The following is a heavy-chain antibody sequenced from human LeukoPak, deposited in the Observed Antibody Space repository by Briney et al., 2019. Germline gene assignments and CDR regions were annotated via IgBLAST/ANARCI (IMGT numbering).Heavy chain of an antibody. CDR3: ARQYCSSTSCLDDFDY. Sequence: KPSETLSLTCAVSGYSISSGYYWGWIRQPPGKGRGWIGSIYHSGSTYYNPSLKSRVTISVDTSKNQFSLKLSSVTAADTAVYYCARQYCSSTSCLDDFDYWGQGTLVTVSS. CDR1: GYSISSGYY. CDR2: IYHSGST. D-gene: IGHD2-2*01. V-gene: IGHV4-38-2*01. J-gene: IGHJ4*02.